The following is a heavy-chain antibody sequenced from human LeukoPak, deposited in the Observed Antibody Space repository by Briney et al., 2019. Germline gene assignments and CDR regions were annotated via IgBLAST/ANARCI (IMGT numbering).Heavy chain of an antibody. CDR3: TTKHGFQEGIDY. D-gene: IGHD6-13*01. CDR2: IKSKTDGATT. CDR1: GLTFSNAW. Sequence: PGGSLRLSCAGSGLTFSNAWMTWVRQAPGKGLEWVGHIKSKTDGATTEYTTPVKGIFTISRDDSKNTLYLQMNSLKTADTALYYCTTKHGFQEGIDYWGQGTLVTVSS. V-gene: IGHV3-15*01. J-gene: IGHJ4*02.